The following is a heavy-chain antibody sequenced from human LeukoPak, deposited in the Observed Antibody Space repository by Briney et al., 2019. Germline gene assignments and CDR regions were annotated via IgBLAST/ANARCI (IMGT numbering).Heavy chain of an antibody. CDR2: INAGNGNT. J-gene: IGHJ4*02. V-gene: IGHV1-3*01. Sequence: ASVKVSCKASGYTFTSYAMHWVRQAPGQRLEWMGWINAGNGNTKYSQKFQGRVTITRDTSASTAYMELSSLRSEDTAVYYCARVVAAIMPLLEFDYWGQGTLVTVSS. D-gene: IGHD2-15*01. CDR3: ARVVAAIMPLLEFDY. CDR1: GYTFTSYA.